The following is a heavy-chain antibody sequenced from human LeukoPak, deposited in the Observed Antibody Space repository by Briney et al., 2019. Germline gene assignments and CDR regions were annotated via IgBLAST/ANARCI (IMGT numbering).Heavy chain of an antibody. CDR3: ASAVPAATWFDP. Sequence: SVKVSCKASGGTFSSYAISGVRQAPGQGLEWMGGIIPIFGTANYAQKFQGRVTITADKSTSTAYMELSSLRSEDTAVYYCASAVPAATWFDPWGQGTLVTVSS. J-gene: IGHJ5*02. CDR2: IIPIFGTA. V-gene: IGHV1-69*06. CDR1: GGTFSSYA. D-gene: IGHD2-2*01.